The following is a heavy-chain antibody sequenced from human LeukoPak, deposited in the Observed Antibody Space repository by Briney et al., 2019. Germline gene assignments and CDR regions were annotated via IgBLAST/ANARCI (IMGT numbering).Heavy chain of an antibody. Sequence: PSETLSLTCTVSGGSISSSSYYWGWIRQPPGKGLEWIGSIYYSGSTYYNPSLKSRVTISVDTSKNQFSLKLSSVTAADTAVYYCASLRTPVMSTVNWGQGTLVTVSS. J-gene: IGHJ4*02. D-gene: IGHD4-17*01. CDR1: GGSISSSSYY. V-gene: IGHV4-39*07. CDR2: IYYSGST. CDR3: ASLRTPVMSTVN.